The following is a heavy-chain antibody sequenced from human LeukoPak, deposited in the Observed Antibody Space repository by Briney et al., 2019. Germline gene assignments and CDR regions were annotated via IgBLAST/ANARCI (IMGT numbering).Heavy chain of an antibody. J-gene: IGHJ6*02. Sequence: PGRSLRLSCAASGFTFDDYAMHWVRQAPGKGLEWVSGISWNSGSIDYAESVKGRFTISRDNAKNCLYLQMNSLRGEDTALYYCAKVIVGQWRVLRSYYGMDVWGQGTTVTVSS. CDR2: ISWNSGSI. CDR1: GFTFDDYA. D-gene: IGHD6-19*01. CDR3: AKVIVGQWRVLRSYYGMDV. V-gene: IGHV3-9*01.